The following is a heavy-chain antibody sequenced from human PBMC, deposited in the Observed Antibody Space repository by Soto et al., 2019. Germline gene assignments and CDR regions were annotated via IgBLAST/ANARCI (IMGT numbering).Heavy chain of an antibody. CDR2: ISYDGSNK. V-gene: IGHV3-30*18. Sequence: PGGSLRLSCAASGFTFSSYGMHWARQAPGKGLEWVAVISYDGSNKYYADSVKGRFTISRDNSKNTLYLQMNSLRAEDTAVYYCAKLIVATWSGFDYWGQGTLVTVSS. CDR1: GFTFSSYG. CDR3: AKLIVATWSGFDY. J-gene: IGHJ4*02. D-gene: IGHD5-12*01.